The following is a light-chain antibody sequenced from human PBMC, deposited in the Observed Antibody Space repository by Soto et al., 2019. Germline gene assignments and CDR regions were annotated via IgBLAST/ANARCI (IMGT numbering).Light chain of an antibody. CDR3: CSYAGRRTFYV. J-gene: IGLJ1*01. Sequence: QSALSQPASVSGSPGQSITISCAGTSSDVGAYNFVSWHQQHPGKAPKLMIYEGSKRPSGVSNRFSGSKSGNTASLTISGLQAEDEADYYCCSYAGRRTFYVFGTGTKVTVL. CDR2: EGS. V-gene: IGLV2-23*01. CDR1: SSDVGAYNF.